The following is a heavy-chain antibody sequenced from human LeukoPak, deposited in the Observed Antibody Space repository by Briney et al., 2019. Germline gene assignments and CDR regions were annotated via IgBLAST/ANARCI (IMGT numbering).Heavy chain of an antibody. V-gene: IGHV1-2*02. Sequence: ASVKVSCKASGYTFTGYYMHWVRQAPGQGLEWMGWINPNSGGTNYAQKFQGRVTMTRDTSISTAHMELSRLRSDDTAVYYCARPPAYCSSTSCHPNAFDIWGQGTMVTVSS. D-gene: IGHD2-2*01. CDR2: INPNSGGT. J-gene: IGHJ3*02. CDR1: GYTFTGYY. CDR3: ARPPAYCSSTSCHPNAFDI.